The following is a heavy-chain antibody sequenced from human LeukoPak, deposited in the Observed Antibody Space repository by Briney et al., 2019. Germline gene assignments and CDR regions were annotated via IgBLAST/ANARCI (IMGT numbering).Heavy chain of an antibody. CDR1: GFTVSSNY. J-gene: IGHJ3*02. D-gene: IGHD6-13*01. Sequence: PGGSLRLSCAASGFTVSSNYMSWVRQAPGKGLEWVSVIYSGGSTYYADSVKGRFTISRDNSKNTLYLLMNSLRAEDTAVYYCARPASTRADAFDIWGQGTMVTVSS. V-gene: IGHV3-53*01. CDR2: IYSGGST. CDR3: ARPASTRADAFDI.